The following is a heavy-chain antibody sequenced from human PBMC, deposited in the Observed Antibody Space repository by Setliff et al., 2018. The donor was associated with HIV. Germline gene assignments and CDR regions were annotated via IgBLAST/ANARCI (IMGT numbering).Heavy chain of an antibody. V-gene: IGHV1-3*01. D-gene: IGHD5-18*01. J-gene: IGHJ4*02. CDR3: ARDKPRGAIQLLRGEFDY. CDR1: GYTFTNYA. CDR2: INAGNGHT. Sequence: ASVKVSCKASGYTFTNYAMHWVRQAPGQRLEWMGWINAGNGHTKYSQKFQGRVSITRDTSATTAYMELSSLRSEDTAVCYCARDKPRGAIQLLRGEFDYWGQGTLVTV.